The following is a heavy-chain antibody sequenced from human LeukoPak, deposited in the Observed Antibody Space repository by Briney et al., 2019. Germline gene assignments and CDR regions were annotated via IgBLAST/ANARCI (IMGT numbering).Heavy chain of an antibody. CDR2: IKWNGDST. Sequence: GGSLRLSCAASGFTFDDYGMSWVRQAPGKGLEWVSGIKWNGDSTGYADSVKGRFTISRDNAKNSLYLQMNSLRAEDTAVYYCARGDGYSYANWFDPWGQGTLVTVSS. J-gene: IGHJ5*02. CDR3: ARGDGYSYANWFDP. D-gene: IGHD5-18*01. CDR1: GFTFDDYG. V-gene: IGHV3-20*04.